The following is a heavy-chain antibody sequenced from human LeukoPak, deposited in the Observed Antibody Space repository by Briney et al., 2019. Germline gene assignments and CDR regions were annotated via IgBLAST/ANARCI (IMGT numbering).Heavy chain of an antibody. CDR1: GGSISGSSYY. Sequence: SETLSLTCTVSGGSISGSSYYWGWIRQPPGKGLEWIGSIYYSGSTYYNPSLKSRVTISVDTSKNQFSLKLSSVTAADTAVYYCAREEVDTALGYYYGMDVWGQGTTVTVSS. V-gene: IGHV4-39*07. D-gene: IGHD5-18*01. CDR3: AREEVDTALGYYYGMDV. J-gene: IGHJ6*02. CDR2: IYYSGST.